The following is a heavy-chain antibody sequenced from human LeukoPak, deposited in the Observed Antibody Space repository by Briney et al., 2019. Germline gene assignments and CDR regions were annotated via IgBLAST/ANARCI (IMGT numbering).Heavy chain of an antibody. D-gene: IGHD2/OR15-2a*01. CDR2: IYYSGST. CDR1: GGPISSYY. CDR3: ARLSSGQNNWFDP. Sequence: SETLSLTCTVSGGPISSYYWSWIRQPPGKGLEWIGYIYYSGSTNYNPSLKSRVTISVDTSKNQFSLKLSSVTAADTAVYYCARLSSGQNNWFDPWGQGTLVTVSS. J-gene: IGHJ5*02. V-gene: IGHV4-59*01.